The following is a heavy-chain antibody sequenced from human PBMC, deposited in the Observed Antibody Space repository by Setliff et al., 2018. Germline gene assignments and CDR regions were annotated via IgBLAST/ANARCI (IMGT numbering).Heavy chain of an antibody. D-gene: IGHD5-18*01. J-gene: IGHJ4*02. CDR3: TTIFTTGYSYGPD. Sequence: PGGSLRLSCAASGFTFSTYGLNWVRQAPGKGLEWISYLNNDGTTIYYADSVRGRFTISRDNARDSLYLQMNSLKTEDTAVYYCTTIFTTGYSYGPDWGQGTLVTVSS. V-gene: IGHV3-48*04. CDR1: GFTFSTYG. CDR2: LNNDGTTI.